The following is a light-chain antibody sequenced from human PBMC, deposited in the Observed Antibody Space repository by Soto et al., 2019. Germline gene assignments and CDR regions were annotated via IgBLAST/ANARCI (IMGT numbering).Light chain of an antibody. J-gene: IGKJ2*01. CDR3: QQFSSYPYT. Sequence: AIQLTQSPSSLSASVGDRVTITCRASQGISSALAWYQHKPGKAPKLLIYDASSLERAVPSRFSGSGSWTDFTLTISSLQPEDFATYYCQQFSSYPYTFGQGTKLDMK. CDR1: QGISSA. CDR2: DAS. V-gene: IGKV1-13*02.